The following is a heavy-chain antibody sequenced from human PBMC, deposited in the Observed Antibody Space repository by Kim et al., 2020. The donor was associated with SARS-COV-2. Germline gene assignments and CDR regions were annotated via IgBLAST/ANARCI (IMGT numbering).Heavy chain of an antibody. V-gene: IGHV4-4*02. CDR1: GGSISSSNW. J-gene: IGHJ5*02. D-gene: IGHD3-22*01. CDR2: IYHSGST. CDR3: ARGLREYDSSGYYYGP. Sequence: SETLSLTCAVSGGSISSSNWWSWVRQPPGKWLEWIGEIYHSGSTNYNPSLKSRVTISVDKSKNQFSLKLSSLTAADTAVYYCARGLREYDSSGYYYGPWGQGTLVTVSS.